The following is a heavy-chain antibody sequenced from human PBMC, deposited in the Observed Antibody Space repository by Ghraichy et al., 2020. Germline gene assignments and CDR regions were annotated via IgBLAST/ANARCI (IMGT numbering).Heavy chain of an antibody. V-gene: IGHV3-23*01. CDR3: AKDVGRGGGSCFHH. CDR2: ISGSGGNT. J-gene: IGHJ1*01. Sequence: LSLTCEASGFTFSSYAMSWVRQAPGKGLEWVSAISGSGGNTYYADSVKGRFTFSRDNSKNTLYLQMNSLRAEDTAVYYCAKDVGRGGGSCFHHWGQGTLVTVSS. CDR1: GFTFSSYA. D-gene: IGHD2-15*01.